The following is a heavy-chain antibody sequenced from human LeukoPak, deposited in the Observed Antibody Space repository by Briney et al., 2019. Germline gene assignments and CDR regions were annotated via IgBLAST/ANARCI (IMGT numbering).Heavy chain of an antibody. Sequence: GGSLRLSCAASGFAISTYAMAWVRQAPGKGLEWISSLSSGRSPSYSLEGRLTMSSDNARNTVYLQMDNLRGEDTAMYYCARQLGYCAAGTCYFDSWGHGTQVTVSS. CDR2: LSSGRSP. V-gene: IGHV3-21*04. D-gene: IGHD2-8*02. J-gene: IGHJ4*01. CDR3: ARQLGYCAAGTCYFDS. CDR1: GFAISTYA.